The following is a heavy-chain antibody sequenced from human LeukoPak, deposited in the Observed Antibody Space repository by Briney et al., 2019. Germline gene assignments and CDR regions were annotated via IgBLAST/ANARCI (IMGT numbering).Heavy chain of an antibody. CDR1: GFTFSSYG. J-gene: IGHJ4*02. CDR3: ARDREGYYYDSSGYQFF. D-gene: IGHD3-22*01. V-gene: IGHV3-30*02. Sequence: GGSLRLSCAASGFTFSSYGMHWVRQAPGKGREWVAFIRYDGSNKYQADSVKGRFTISRDNSKHTLYLQMNSLRAEDTAVYYCARDREGYYYDSSGYQFFWGQGTLVTVSS. CDR2: IRYDGSNK.